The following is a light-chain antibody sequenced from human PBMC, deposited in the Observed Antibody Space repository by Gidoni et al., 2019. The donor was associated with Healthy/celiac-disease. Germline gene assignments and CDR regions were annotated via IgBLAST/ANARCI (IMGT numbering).Light chain of an antibody. Sequence: DIKITQSASSLSASVGDRVTITRRGRQGSSNDLGWYQQKPGKAPRRLIYAASSMQSGIPARFSGSGSGTEFTLTISSLQPEDFATYYCLQHGSYPRTFGQXTKVEIK. CDR2: AAS. CDR3: LQHGSYPRT. CDR1: QGSSND. V-gene: IGKV1-17*01. J-gene: IGKJ1*01.